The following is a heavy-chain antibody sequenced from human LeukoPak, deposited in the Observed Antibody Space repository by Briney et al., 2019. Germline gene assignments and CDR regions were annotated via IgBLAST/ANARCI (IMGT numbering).Heavy chain of an antibody. CDR2: ISFDGNSK. CDR3: AKGVAMSDVARH. CDR1: GFTFTFSNYG. J-gene: IGHJ4*02. V-gene: IGHV3-30*18. Sequence: LPGRSLRLSCAASGFTFTFSNYGMHWVRQAPGKGLEWVAVISFDGNSKYYADSVKGRFTISRDNYKKTMYLKMNSLRAEDMAVYYYAKGVAMSDVARHWGPGTLVTVSS. D-gene: IGHD6-19*01.